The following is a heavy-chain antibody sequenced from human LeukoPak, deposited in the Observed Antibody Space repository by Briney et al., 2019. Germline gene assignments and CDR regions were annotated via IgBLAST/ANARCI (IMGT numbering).Heavy chain of an antibody. CDR1: GGSISSYY. CDR2: IYTSGST. Sequence: SETLSLTCTVSGGSISSYYWGWIRQPAGKGLEWIGRIYTSGSTNYNPSLKSRVTMSVDTSKNQFSLKLSSVTAADTAVYYCARETYDSSGYPPGYFDYWGQGTLVTVSS. V-gene: IGHV4-4*07. J-gene: IGHJ4*02. CDR3: ARETYDSSGYPPGYFDY. D-gene: IGHD3-22*01.